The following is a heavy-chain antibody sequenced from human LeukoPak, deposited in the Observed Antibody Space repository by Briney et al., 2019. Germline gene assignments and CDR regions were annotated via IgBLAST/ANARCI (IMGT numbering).Heavy chain of an antibody. D-gene: IGHD3-10*01. CDR1: GLTFSSYW. Sequence: GGSLRLSCAASGLTFSSYWMNWVRQAPGKGLEWVAKIKQDGSEKFYVDSVKGRFTISRDNAKNSLYLQMNSLRAEDTAVYYCASLEGSGSYYPRYFDYWGQGTLVTVSS. CDR2: IKQDGSEK. J-gene: IGHJ4*02. CDR3: ASLEGSGSYYPRYFDY. V-gene: IGHV3-7*03.